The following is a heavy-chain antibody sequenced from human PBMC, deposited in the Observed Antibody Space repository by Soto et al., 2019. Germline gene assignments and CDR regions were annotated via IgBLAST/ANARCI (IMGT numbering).Heavy chain of an antibody. CDR3: AKDRALENQTPYGMDV. Sequence: EMQLLESGGGLGQPWGSLRLSCVASPITVYNFAAMSWVRQTPERGLEWVSTISGRGDHRYYADSVKGRFTISRDNSKNRLYLQMDGLRVDDTAVYYCAKDRALENQTPYGMDVWGQGTTVTV. D-gene: IGHD2-2*01. CDR2: ISGRGDHR. V-gene: IGHV3-23*01. CDR1: PITVYNFAA. J-gene: IGHJ6*02.